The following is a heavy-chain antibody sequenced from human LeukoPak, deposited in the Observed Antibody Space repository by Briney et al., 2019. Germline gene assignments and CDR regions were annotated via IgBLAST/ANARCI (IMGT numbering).Heavy chain of an antibody. CDR2: ISGSGGST. CDR3: AKDPRITKNYHYYYYMDV. Sequence: GGSLRLSCAASGFTFSNYAMSWVRQAPGKRLEWVSAISGSGGSTNYVDSVKGRFTISRDNSKNTLYLQMNSLRAEDTALYYCAKDPRITKNYHYYYYMDVWGKGTTVTVSS. CDR1: GFTFSNYA. D-gene: IGHD3-3*01. V-gene: IGHV3-23*01. J-gene: IGHJ6*03.